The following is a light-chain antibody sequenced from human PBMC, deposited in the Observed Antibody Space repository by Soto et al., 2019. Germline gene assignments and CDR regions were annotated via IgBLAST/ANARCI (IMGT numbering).Light chain of an antibody. CDR1: QSVSTR. J-gene: IGKJ5*01. CDR2: GAT. V-gene: IGKV3D-15*01. Sequence: EIVMTQSPATLSVSPGERVTLSCRASQSVSTRLAWYQHKPGQSPRLLISGATTGATVIPPRFSASGSGTDFTLTVNSLQSEDIAVYYCQQRSNWPTFGQGTRLEIK. CDR3: QQRSNWPT.